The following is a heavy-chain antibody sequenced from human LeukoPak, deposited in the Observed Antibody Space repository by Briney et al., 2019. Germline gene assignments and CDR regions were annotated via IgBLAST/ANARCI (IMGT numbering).Heavy chain of an antibody. CDR2: ISSSSSYI. D-gene: IGHD3-22*01. J-gene: IGHJ3*02. Sequence: GGSLRLSCAASGFTFSSYSMNWVRQAPGKGLEWVSSISSSSSYIYYADSVKGRFTISRDNAKNSLYLQMNSLRAEDTAVYYCANHRDSSGYRDAFDIWGQGTMVTVSS. CDR3: ANHRDSSGYRDAFDI. V-gene: IGHV3-21*01. CDR1: GFTFSSYS.